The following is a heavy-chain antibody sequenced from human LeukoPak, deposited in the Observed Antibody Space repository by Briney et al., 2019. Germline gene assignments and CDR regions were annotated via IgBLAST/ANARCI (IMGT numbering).Heavy chain of an antibody. J-gene: IGHJ4*02. Sequence: ASVKVSCKASGYTFTSYAMHWVRQAPGQRLEWMGWINAGNGNTKYSQKFQGRVTITADESTSTAYMELSSLRSEDTAVYYCARSRWGSGSYYLTLLYWGQGTLVTVSS. CDR1: GYTFTSYA. CDR3: ARSRWGSGSYYLTLLY. V-gene: IGHV1-3*01. CDR2: INAGNGNT. D-gene: IGHD3-10*01.